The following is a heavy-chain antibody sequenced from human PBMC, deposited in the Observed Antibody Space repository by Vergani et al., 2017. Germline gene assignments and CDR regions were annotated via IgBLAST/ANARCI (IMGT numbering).Heavy chain of an antibody. J-gene: IGHJ4*02. CDR3: TNLRLYYDFWSGYYKRTDY. V-gene: IGHV3-15*01. CDR1: GFTFSNAW. D-gene: IGHD3-3*01. Sequence: EVQLVESGGGLVKPGGSLRLSCAASGFTFSNAWMSWVRQAPGKGLEWVGRIKSKTDGGTTDYAAPVKGRFTISRDDSKNTLYLQMNNLKTEDTAVYYCTNLRLYYDFWSGYYKRTDYWGQGTLVTVSS. CDR2: IKSKTDGGTT.